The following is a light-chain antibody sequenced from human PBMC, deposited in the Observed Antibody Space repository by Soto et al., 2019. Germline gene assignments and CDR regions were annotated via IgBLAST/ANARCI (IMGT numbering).Light chain of an antibody. CDR1: QSVSSNY. J-gene: IGKJ4*01. CDR2: GAS. V-gene: IGKV3-20*01. CDR3: QKYADAHRA. Sequence: EIVLTQSPGTLSLSPGERATLSCRASQSVSSNYLAWYQQKPGQAPRLLIYGASSRATGIPDRFSGRGSGTDFTLTISRLEPEDFAVYYCQKYADAHRAFGRGPKVDFK.